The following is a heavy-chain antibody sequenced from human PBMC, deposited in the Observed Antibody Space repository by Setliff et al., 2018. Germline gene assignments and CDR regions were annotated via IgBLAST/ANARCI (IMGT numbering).Heavy chain of an antibody. CDR2: IDHSGST. CDR1: GYSISSGYY. V-gene: IGHV4-38-2*01. CDR3: GRPLVGVTTGFEN. Sequence: SETLSLTCAVSGYSISSGYYWGWIRQPPGKGLEWIGSIDHSGSTHYNPSLKGRVTISVDTAKNQFSLKLRSVTAADTAVYYCGRPLVGVTTGFENWGQGTQVTVSS. J-gene: IGHJ4*02. D-gene: IGHD1-26*01.